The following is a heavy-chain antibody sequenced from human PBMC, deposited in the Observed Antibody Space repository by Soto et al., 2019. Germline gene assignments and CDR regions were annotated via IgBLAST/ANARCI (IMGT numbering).Heavy chain of an antibody. CDR1: GITFRNYA. J-gene: IGHJ4*02. V-gene: IGHV3-64*04. Sequence: GGSLRLSCPVSGITFRNYAMHWVRQAPGKGLECVSGITSNGSNTYHADSVKDRFTISRDNSNNTLYLQMNSLRAEDTAVYYCASTEAAGRDYWGQGTLVTVSS. D-gene: IGHD6-13*01. CDR3: ASTEAAGRDY. CDR2: ITSNGSNT.